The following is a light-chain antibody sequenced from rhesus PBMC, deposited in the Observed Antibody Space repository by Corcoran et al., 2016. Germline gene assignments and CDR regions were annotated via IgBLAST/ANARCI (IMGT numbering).Light chain of an antibody. CDR2: GAS. V-gene: IGKV3-31*02. CDR1: QSVSSK. CDR3: QETSNLWT. J-gene: IGKJ1*01. Sequence: EIVMTQSPATLSLSPGETATISCRTSQSVSSKFAWYQQKPGQAPRLLIYGASGRATGIPDRFSGSGSGTDFTLTISSLEPEDFAVYYFQETSNLWTFGQVTKVEIK.